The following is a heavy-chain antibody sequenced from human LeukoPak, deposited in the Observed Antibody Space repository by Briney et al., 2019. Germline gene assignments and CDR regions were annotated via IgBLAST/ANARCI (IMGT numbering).Heavy chain of an antibody. CDR1: GLARSTSGVG. V-gene: IGHV2-5*01. D-gene: IGHD4-17*01. J-gene: IGHJ4*02. CDR3: AHSHDYGDYFFDY. CDR2: NKWNDDK. Sequence: SGPTLVHPTPARTLTCTFSGLARSTSGVGVGWMGQPPGKAVEWLAVNKWNDDKRYSPSLKRRLTITKDTSKNQVVLTMTNMDPVDTATYYCAHSHDYGDYFFDYWGQGTLVTVSS.